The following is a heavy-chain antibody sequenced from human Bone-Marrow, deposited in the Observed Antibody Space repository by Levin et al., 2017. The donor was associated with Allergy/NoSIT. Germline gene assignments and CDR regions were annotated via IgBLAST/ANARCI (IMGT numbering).Heavy chain of an antibody. CDR1: GFTFSSYG. CDR3: AKDALWYYGSGSFT. D-gene: IGHD3-10*01. J-gene: IGHJ4*02. Sequence: GGSLRLSCAASGFTFSSYGMHWVRQAPGKGLEWVAVISYDGSNKYYADSVKGRFTISRDNSKNTLYLQMNSLRAEDTAVYYCAKDALWYYGSGSFTWGQGTLVTVSS. V-gene: IGHV3-30*18. CDR2: ISYDGSNK.